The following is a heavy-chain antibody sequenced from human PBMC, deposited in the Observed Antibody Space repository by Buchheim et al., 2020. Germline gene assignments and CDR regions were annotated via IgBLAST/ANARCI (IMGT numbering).Heavy chain of an antibody. CDR2: ISYDGSNK. Sequence: VQLVESGGGVVQPGRSLRLSCAASGFTFSSYGMHWVRQAPGKGLEWVAVISYDGSNKYYADSVKGRFTLSRDNSKNTLYLQMNSLRAEDTAVYYCAKNYGDYEDYFDYWGQGTL. J-gene: IGHJ4*02. D-gene: IGHD4-17*01. CDR1: GFTFSSYG. V-gene: IGHV3-30*18. CDR3: AKNYGDYEDYFDY.